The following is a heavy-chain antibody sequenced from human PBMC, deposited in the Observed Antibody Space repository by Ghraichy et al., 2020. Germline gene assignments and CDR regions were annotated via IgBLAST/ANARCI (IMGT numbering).Heavy chain of an antibody. CDR2: INHSGST. Sequence: SETLSLTCAVYGGSFSGYYWSWIRQPPGKGLEWIGEINHSGSTNYNPSLKSRVTISVDTSKNQFSLNLSSVTAADTAVYYCARGNSGSYLTFDYWGQGTLVTVSS. V-gene: IGHV4-34*01. J-gene: IGHJ4*02. CDR1: GGSFSGYY. D-gene: IGHD1-26*01. CDR3: ARGNSGSYLTFDY.